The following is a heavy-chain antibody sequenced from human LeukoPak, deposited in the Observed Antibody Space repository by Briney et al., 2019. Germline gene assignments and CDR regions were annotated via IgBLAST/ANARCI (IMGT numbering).Heavy chain of an antibody. CDR2: ISSSGSTI. J-gene: IGHJ4*02. CDR3: ARAPRMYSSSSYFDY. V-gene: IGHV3-11*01. Sequence: GSLRLSCAASGFTFSDYYMSWIRQAPGKGLEWVSYISSSGSTIYYADSVKGRFTISRDNAKNSLYLQMNSLRAEDTAVYYCARAPRMYSSSSYFDYWGQGTLVTVSS. D-gene: IGHD6-13*01. CDR1: GFTFSDYY.